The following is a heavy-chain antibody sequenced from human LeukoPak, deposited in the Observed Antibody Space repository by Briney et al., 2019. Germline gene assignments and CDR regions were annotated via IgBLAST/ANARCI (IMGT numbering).Heavy chain of an antibody. Sequence: SSETLSLTCTVSGGSVSSGSYYWSWIRKPPGKGLEWIGFIYYDGSTYYNPSLRSRAIISVDTSRNQFSLKLTSVTTADTAVYYCAREVRGPSVDFDYWGQGTLVTVSS. CDR3: AREVRGPSVDFDY. CDR2: IYYDGST. V-gene: IGHV4-61*01. CDR1: GGSVSSGSYY. D-gene: IGHD3-10*01. J-gene: IGHJ4*02.